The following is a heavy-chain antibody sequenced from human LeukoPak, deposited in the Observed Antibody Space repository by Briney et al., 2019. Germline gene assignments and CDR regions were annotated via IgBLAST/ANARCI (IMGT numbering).Heavy chain of an antibody. J-gene: IGHJ4*02. V-gene: IGHV4-34*01. D-gene: IGHD5-18*01. CDR1: GGSFSGYY. CDR3: ARGPIQLWFS. Sequence: SETLSLTCAVYGGSFSGYYWSWIRQPPGKGLEWIEEINHSGSTNYNPSLKSRVTISVDTSKNQFSLKLSYVTAADTAVYYCARGPIQLWFSWGQGTLVTVSS. CDR2: INHSGST.